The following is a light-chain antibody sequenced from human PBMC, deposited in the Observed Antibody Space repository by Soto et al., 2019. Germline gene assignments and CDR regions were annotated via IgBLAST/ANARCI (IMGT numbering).Light chain of an antibody. CDR2: EVS. J-gene: IGLJ1*01. CDR3: SSYTTSSTLLYV. Sequence: QSVLTQPASVSGSPGQSITISCTGTSSDVGGYNSVSWYQQHPGKAPKLMIYEVSNRPSWVSNRFSGSKSGNTASLTISGLKAEDEADYYCSSYTTSSTLLYVFGTGTKLTVL. CDR1: SSDVGGYNS. V-gene: IGLV2-14*01.